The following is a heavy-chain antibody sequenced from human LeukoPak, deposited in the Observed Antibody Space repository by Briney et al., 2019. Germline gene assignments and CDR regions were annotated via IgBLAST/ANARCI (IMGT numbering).Heavy chain of an antibody. V-gene: IGHV4-61*02. J-gene: IGHJ4*02. CDR1: GGSISSGSYY. Sequence: PSETLSLTCTVSGGSISSGSYYWSWIRQPAGKGLEWIGRIYTSGSTNYNPSLKSRVTISVDTSKNQFSLKLSSVTAADTAAYYCARGGYSYGTFDYWGQGTLVTVSS. D-gene: IGHD5-18*01. CDR3: ARGGYSYGTFDY. CDR2: IYTSGST.